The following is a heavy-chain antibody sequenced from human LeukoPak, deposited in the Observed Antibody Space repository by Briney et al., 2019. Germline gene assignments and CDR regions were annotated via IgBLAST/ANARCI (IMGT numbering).Heavy chain of an antibody. Sequence: GGSLRLSCAASGFTFSDYWMHWVRHAPGKGLMWVSRIRPDGSGTYYADSEKGRFTISRDNSKNTLDLQMSSLRAEDTAVYYCAKGSASSRPYYFDYWGQGALVTASS. V-gene: IGHV3-74*01. CDR1: GFTFSDYW. D-gene: IGHD2-15*01. CDR2: IRPDGSGT. CDR3: AKGSASSRPYYFDY. J-gene: IGHJ4*02.